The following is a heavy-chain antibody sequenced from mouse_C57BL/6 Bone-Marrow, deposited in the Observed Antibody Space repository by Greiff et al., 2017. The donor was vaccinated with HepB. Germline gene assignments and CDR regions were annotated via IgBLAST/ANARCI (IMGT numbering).Heavy chain of an antibody. Sequence: VKVVESGPELVKPGASVKISCKASGYAFSSSWMNWVKQRPGKGLEGIGRIYPGDGDTNYNGKFKGKATLTADKSSSTAYMQLSSLTSEDSAVYFCAVYGNYDYWGQGTTLTVSS. V-gene: IGHV1-82*01. CDR3: AVYGNYDY. CDR2: IYPGDGDT. D-gene: IGHD2-1*01. CDR1: GYAFSSSW. J-gene: IGHJ2*01.